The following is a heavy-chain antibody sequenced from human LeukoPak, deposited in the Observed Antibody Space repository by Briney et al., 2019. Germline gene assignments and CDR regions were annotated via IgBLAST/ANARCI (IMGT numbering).Heavy chain of an antibody. Sequence: SETLSLTCTVSGGSISSYYWSWIRQPTGKGLEWIGRIYTSGSTNYNPSLKSRVTMSVDTSKNQFSLKLSSVTAADTAVYYCARDHPHYYDSSGYSYYFDYWGQGTLVTVSS. J-gene: IGHJ4*02. V-gene: IGHV4-4*07. CDR2: IYTSGST. D-gene: IGHD3-22*01. CDR1: GGSISSYY. CDR3: ARDHPHYYDSSGYSYYFDY.